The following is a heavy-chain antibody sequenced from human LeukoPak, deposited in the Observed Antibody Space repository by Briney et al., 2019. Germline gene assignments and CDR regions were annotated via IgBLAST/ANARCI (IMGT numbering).Heavy chain of an antibody. D-gene: IGHD2-2*01. CDR1: GFTFSDYY. Sequence: GGSLRLSCAASGFTFSDYYMSWVRQAPGKGLEWVSYISSSGSTIYYADSVKGRFTISRDNAKNSLYLQMNSLRAEDTAVYYCARDAVVVPAASFYMDVWGKGTTVTVSS. CDR2: ISSSGSTI. CDR3: ARDAVVVPAASFYMDV. V-gene: IGHV3-11*01. J-gene: IGHJ6*03.